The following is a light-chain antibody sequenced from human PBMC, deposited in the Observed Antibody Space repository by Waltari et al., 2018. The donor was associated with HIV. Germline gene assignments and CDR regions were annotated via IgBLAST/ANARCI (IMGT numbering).Light chain of an antibody. Sequence: QSVLTQPASVSGSPGQSITISCTGTTSDVGDYNYVSWYQQHPGKAPKLMLYEVSNRPSGVSIRFSGSKSCNTASLTISGLQTEDEADYYCSSYTTRNTRVFGTGTKVTVL. CDR1: TSDVGDYNY. CDR3: SSYTTRNTRV. V-gene: IGLV2-14*01. CDR2: EVS. J-gene: IGLJ1*01.